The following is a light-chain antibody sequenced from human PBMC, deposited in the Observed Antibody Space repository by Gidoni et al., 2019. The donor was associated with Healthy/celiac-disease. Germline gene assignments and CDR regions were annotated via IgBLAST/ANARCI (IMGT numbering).Light chain of an antibody. Sequence: ELVMTQSPATLSVSPGERATLSCRASQSVSSNLAWYQQKPGQAPRLLIYGASTRATGIPARFSGSGSGTEFTLTISSLQSEDFAVYYCQQYSNWPPLTFGGXTKVEIK. CDR3: QQYSNWPPLT. CDR1: QSVSSN. CDR2: GAS. J-gene: IGKJ4*01. V-gene: IGKV3-15*01.